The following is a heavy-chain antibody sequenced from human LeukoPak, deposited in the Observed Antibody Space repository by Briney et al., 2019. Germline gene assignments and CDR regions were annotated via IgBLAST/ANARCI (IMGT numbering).Heavy chain of an antibody. Sequence: GESLRLSCAASGFTFSSYAMSWVRQAPGKGLEWVSAISGSGGSTYYADSVKGRFTISRDNSKNTLYLQMNSLRAEDTAVYYCAKAVGQWLVEFDYWGQGTLVTVSS. CDR1: GFTFSSYA. CDR3: AKAVGQWLVEFDY. D-gene: IGHD6-19*01. CDR2: ISGSGGST. V-gene: IGHV3-23*01. J-gene: IGHJ4*02.